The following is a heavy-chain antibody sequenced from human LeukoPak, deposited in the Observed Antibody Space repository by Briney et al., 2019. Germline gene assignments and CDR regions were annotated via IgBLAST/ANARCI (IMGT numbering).Heavy chain of an antibody. D-gene: IGHD2-15*01. V-gene: IGHV4-34*01. Sequence: SSETLSLTCAVYGGSFSGYYWSWIRQPPGKGLEWIGEINHSGSTNYNPSLKSRVTISVDTSKNQFSLKLSSVTAADTAVYYCARGDVVVAYYYGMDVWGQGTTVTVSS. CDR1: GGSFSGYY. CDR3: ARGDVVVAYYYGMDV. CDR2: INHSGST. J-gene: IGHJ6*02.